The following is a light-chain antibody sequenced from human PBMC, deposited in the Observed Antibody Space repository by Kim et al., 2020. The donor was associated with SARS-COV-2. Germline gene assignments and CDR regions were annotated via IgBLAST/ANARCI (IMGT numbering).Light chain of an antibody. CDR1: TSNVGKTF. CDR2: ANN. Sequence: ELTQPPSASGTPGQSVTISCSGRTSNVGKTFVYWYQQLPGTAPRLLIYANNQRPSGVPDRFSGSKSGTSASLAISELRSEDEANYYCAAWDDTLSARVFGGGTKLTV. J-gene: IGLJ3*02. CDR3: AAWDDTLSARV. V-gene: IGLV1-47*02.